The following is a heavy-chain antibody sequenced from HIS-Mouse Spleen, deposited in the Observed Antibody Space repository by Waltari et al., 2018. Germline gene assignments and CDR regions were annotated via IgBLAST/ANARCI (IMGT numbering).Heavy chain of an antibody. J-gene: IGHJ5*02. CDR3: ARGRWNLRCCNWFDP. Sequence: QVQLQESGPGLVKPPQTLSLTCTVSGGSISSGGYSLSRIRQHPGKGLEWIGYIYYSGSTYYNPSLKSRVTISVDTSKNQFSLKLSSVTAADTAVYYCARGRWNLRCCNWFDPWGQGTLVTVSS. D-gene: IGHD4-17*01. CDR2: IYYSGST. V-gene: IGHV4-31*03. CDR1: GGSISSGGYS.